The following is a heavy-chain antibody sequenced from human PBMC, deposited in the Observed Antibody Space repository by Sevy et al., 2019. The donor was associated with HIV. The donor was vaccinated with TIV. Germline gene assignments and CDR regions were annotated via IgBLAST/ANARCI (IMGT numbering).Heavy chain of an antibody. CDR2: RYTSGST. D-gene: IGHD2-21*02. CDR1: GGSISSYY. J-gene: IGHJ3*02. CDR3: ARDLRAYCGGDCADAFDI. Sequence: SETLSLTCTVSGGSISSYYWSWIRRPAGKGLEWIGHRYTSGSTNYNPSLKSRVTMSVDTSKNQFSLKLSSVTAADTAVYYCARDLRAYCGGDCADAFDIWGQGTMVTVSS. V-gene: IGHV4-4*07.